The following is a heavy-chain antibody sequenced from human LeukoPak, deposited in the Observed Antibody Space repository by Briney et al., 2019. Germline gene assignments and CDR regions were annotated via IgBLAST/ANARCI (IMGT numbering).Heavy chain of an antibody. CDR2: ISAYNGNT. CDR1: GYTFTSYG. CDR3: ARDILTGYSPYYYYGMDV. D-gene: IGHD3-9*01. Sequence: ASVKDSCKASGYTFTSYGISWVRQAPGQGLEWMGWISAYNGNTNYAQKLQGRVTMTTDTSTSTAYMELRSLRSDDTAVYYCARDILTGYSPYYYYGMDVWGQGTTVTVSS. J-gene: IGHJ6*02. V-gene: IGHV1-18*01.